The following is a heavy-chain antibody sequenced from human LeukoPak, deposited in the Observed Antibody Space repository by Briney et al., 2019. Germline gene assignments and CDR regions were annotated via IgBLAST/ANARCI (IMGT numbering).Heavy chain of an antibody. CDR3: AREDRYYYGMDV. CDR2: INYSGGT. V-gene: IGHV4-31*03. Sequence: SQTLSLTCTVSGGSISSGGYYWNWFRQHPGKGLEWIGYINYSGGTFYNPSLKSRVTISVDTSKNQFSLKLSSVTAADTAVYYCAREDRYYYGMDVWGQGTTVTVSS. CDR1: GGSISSGGYY. J-gene: IGHJ6*02.